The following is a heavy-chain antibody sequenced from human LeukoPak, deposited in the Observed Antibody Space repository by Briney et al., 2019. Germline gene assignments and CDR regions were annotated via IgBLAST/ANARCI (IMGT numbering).Heavy chain of an antibody. D-gene: IGHD3-3*01. CDR2: INPNSGGT. CDR3: ASGVAETYYFDY. V-gene: IGHV1-2*02. CDR1: GSTCTGYY. J-gene: IGHJ4*02. Sequence: ASVKVSCKASGSTCTGYYMHWVRQAPGQGLGWMGWINPNSGGTNYAQKFQGRVTMTRDTSISTAYMELSRLRSDDTAVYYCASGVAETYYFDYWGRGTLVTVSS.